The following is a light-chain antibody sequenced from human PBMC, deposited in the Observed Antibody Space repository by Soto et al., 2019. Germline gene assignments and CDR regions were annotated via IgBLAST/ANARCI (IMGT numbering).Light chain of an antibody. CDR1: QSLLHSNGNIY. J-gene: IGKJ1*01. V-gene: IGKV2-28*01. CDR2: LGS. Sequence: DIVLTQSPLSLPVTPGEPASISCRSSQSLLHSNGNIYLDWYLQKPGQSPQLLIYLGSIRASGVPDRGSGSGSGTDFTLKSTRVEAEDVGVYYCMQAIQAPRTFGLGTKVDSK. CDR3: MQAIQAPRT.